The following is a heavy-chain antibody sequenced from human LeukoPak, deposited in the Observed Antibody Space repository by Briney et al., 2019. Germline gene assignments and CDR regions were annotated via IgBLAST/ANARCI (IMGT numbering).Heavy chain of an antibody. V-gene: IGHV4-34*01. J-gene: IGHJ3*02. D-gene: IGHD5-12*01. CDR1: GGSFSGYY. Sequence: PSETLSLTCAVYGGSFSGYYWSWIRQPPGKGLEWIGEINRSGSTNYNPSLKSRVTISVDTSKNQFSLKLSSVTAADTAVYYCARRGYSGYRASFLPFFAFDIWGQGTMVTVSS. CDR2: INRSGST. CDR3: ARRGYSGYRASFLPFFAFDI.